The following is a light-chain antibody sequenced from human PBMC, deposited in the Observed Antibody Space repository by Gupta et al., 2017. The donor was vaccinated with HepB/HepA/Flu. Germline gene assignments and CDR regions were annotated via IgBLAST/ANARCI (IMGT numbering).Light chain of an antibody. CDR3: SSYTSSSTRVV. V-gene: IGLV2-14*03. J-gene: IGLJ2*01. CDR2: DVS. Sequence: QSALTPPASVSGSPGQAITISCTGPNSDVVACNYVSWYQQQQGKSPKLMMYDVSNRPSGVSNLFSCSKSGNTASLTISRLQAEAEADYYCSSYTSSSTRVVFGGGTKLTVI. CDR1: NSDVVACNY.